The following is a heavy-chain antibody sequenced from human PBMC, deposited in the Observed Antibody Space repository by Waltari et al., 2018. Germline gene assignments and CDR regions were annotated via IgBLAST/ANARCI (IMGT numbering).Heavy chain of an antibody. CDR1: GFTVSSNY. Sequence: EVQLVESGGGLIQPGGSLRLSCEASGFTVSSNYLSWVRQAPGKGLEWVSVIYSGGSTYYADSVKGRFTISRDNSKNTLYLQMNSLRAEDTAVYYCARDEVVTSGGYWGQGTLVTVSS. CDR3: ARDEVVTSGGY. V-gene: IGHV3-53*01. CDR2: IYSGGST. J-gene: IGHJ4*02. D-gene: IGHD2-15*01.